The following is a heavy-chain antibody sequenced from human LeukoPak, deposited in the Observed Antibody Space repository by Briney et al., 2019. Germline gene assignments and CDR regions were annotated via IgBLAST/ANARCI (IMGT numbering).Heavy chain of an antibody. CDR2: IYSGGNT. CDR1: GFTFSSYA. J-gene: IGHJ4*02. V-gene: IGHV3-53*01. D-gene: IGHD6-19*01. CDR3: ARGDSSGYYYFDY. Sequence: GRSLRLSCAASGFTFSSYAMHWVRQAPGKGLEWVSVIYSGGNTYYADSVKGRFTISRDNSKNTLYLQMNSLRAEDTAVYYCARGDSSGYYYFDYWGRGTLVTVSS.